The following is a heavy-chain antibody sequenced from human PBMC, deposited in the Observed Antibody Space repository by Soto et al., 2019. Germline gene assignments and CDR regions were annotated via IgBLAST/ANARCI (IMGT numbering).Heavy chain of an antibody. CDR3: ARDPGVAVARRRYYGMDV. Sequence: PGGSLRLSCAASGFTFSSYSMNWVRQAPGKGLEWVSSISSSSSYIYYADSVKGRFTISRDNAKNSLYLQMNSLRAEDTAVYYCARDPGVAVARRRYYGMDVWGQGTRVTVSS. CDR1: GFTFSSYS. J-gene: IGHJ6*02. D-gene: IGHD6-19*01. V-gene: IGHV3-21*01. CDR2: ISSSSSYI.